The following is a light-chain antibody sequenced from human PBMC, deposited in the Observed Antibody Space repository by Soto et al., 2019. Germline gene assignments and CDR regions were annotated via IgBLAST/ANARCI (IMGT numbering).Light chain of an antibody. CDR2: DAS. J-gene: IGKJ1*01. V-gene: IGKV1-5*01. Sequence: DIQMTQSPSTLSASLGDRVTITCRASQTVNAWLAWYQHKPGKAPKPLIYDASILESGVPERFSGSGSGTEFILTISSLQPDDVGTYYCQQYNTHSGTFGQGTKVDIK. CDR3: QQYNTHSGT. CDR1: QTVNAW.